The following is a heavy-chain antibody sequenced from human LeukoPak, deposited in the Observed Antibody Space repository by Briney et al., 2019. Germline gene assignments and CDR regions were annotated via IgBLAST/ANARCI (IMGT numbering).Heavy chain of an antibody. D-gene: IGHD5-18*01. Sequence: GGSLRLSCAASGFTFSSYGMHWVRQAPGKGLEWVAVISYDGSNKYYADSVKGRFTISRDNSKNTLYLQMNSLRAEDTAVYYCAILDPAMGDHDAFDIWGQGTMVTVSS. CDR3: AILDPAMGDHDAFDI. V-gene: IGHV3-30*03. J-gene: IGHJ3*02. CDR1: GFTFSSYG. CDR2: ISYDGSNK.